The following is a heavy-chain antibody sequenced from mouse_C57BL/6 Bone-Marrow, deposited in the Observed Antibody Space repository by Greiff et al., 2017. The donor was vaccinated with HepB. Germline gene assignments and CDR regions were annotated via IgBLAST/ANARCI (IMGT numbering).Heavy chain of an antibody. J-gene: IGHJ1*03. V-gene: IGHV3-6*01. CDR3: AREGRFDV. Sequence: EVQLQQSGPGLVKPSQSLSLTCSVTGYSITSGYYWNWIRQFPGNKLEWMGYISYDGSNNYNPSLKNRISITRDTSKNQFFLKLNSVTTEDTATYYCAREGRFDVWGTGTTVTVSS. CDR2: ISYDGSN. CDR1: GYSITSGYY.